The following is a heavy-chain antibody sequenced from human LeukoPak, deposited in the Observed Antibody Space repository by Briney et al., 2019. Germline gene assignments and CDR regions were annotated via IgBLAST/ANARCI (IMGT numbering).Heavy chain of an antibody. D-gene: IGHD3-3*01. V-gene: IGHV3-7*01. J-gene: IGHJ4*02. Sequence: GGSLRLSCAASGFTFSTYWMSWVRRAPGKGLEWVAYIKEDGSEKYYVDSVKGRFTISRDNAKNSLFLQLSSLTAEDTAVCYCARDRSGTSGVISLLDYWGQGTLVTVSS. CDR3: ARDRSGTSGVISLLDY. CDR1: GFTFSTYW. CDR2: IKEDGSEK.